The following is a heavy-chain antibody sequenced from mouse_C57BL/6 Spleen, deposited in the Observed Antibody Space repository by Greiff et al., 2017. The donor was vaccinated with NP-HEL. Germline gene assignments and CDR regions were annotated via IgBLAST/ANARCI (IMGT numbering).Heavy chain of an antibody. D-gene: IGHD1-1*01. Sequence: EVQLVESGGGLVKPGGSLKLSCAASGFTFSDYGMNWVRQAPEKGLEWVAYISSGSSTIYYADTVKGRFTISRDNAKNTLFLQMTRLRSEETAVYYGERPSYYGSSDGGWYFDVWGTGTTVTVSS. CDR2: ISSGSSTI. CDR3: ERPSYYGSSDGGWYFDV. J-gene: IGHJ1*03. CDR1: GFTFSDYG. V-gene: IGHV5-17*01.